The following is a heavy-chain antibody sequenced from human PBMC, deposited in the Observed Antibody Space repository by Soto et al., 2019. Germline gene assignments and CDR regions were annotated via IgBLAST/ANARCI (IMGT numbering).Heavy chain of an antibody. CDR3: ARLIGDSWLDS. J-gene: IGHJ5*01. CDR1: WDSVSSNSVT. Sequence: SQTLSLTCAISWDSVSSNSVTWDWIRQSPSRGLEWLGRTYYRSKWYNDYAVSVKGRITINPDTSNNQLSLQLNSVTPDDTAVYYCARLIGDSWLDSWGQGTLVTVSS. D-gene: IGHD2-8*01. V-gene: IGHV6-1*01. CDR2: TYYRSKWYN.